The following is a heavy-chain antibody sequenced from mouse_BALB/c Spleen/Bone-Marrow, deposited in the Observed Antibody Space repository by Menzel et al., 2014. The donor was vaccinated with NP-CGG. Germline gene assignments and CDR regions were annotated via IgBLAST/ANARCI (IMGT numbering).Heavy chain of an antibody. J-gene: IGHJ4*01. CDR3: ARQRGYAYAMDY. D-gene: IGHD2-2*01. Sequence: EVKLVESGGGLVKPGGSLKFSCAASGFAFSGYDMSWVRQTPEKRLEWVAYISSGGSNTYYPDTVKGRFTISRDNAKNTLYLQMNSLKSEDTAMYYCARQRGYAYAMDYWGQGTSVTVSS. V-gene: IGHV5-12-1*01. CDR1: GFAFSGYD. CDR2: ISSGGSNT.